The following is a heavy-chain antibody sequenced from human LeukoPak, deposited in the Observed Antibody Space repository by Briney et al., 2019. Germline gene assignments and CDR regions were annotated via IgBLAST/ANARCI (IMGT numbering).Heavy chain of an antibody. Sequence: PGGSLRLSCAASGFTFTTYAMSWVRQAPGKGLEWVSAISGSGGSTYYADSVKGRFTISRDNSKNTLYLQMNSLRAEDTAVYYCAKDPHTMIVGSGTPYYFDYWGQGTLVTVSS. J-gene: IGHJ4*02. CDR3: AKDPHTMIVGSGTPYYFDY. V-gene: IGHV3-23*01. D-gene: IGHD3-22*01. CDR2: ISGSGGST. CDR1: GFTFTTYA.